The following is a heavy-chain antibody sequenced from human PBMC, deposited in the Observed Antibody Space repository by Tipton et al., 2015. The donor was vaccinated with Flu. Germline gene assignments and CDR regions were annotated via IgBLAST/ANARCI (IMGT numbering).Heavy chain of an antibody. CDR2: IYYSGRT. Sequence: GLVKPSETLSLTCTVSGGSISNYYWSWIRQPPGKGLEWIGYIYYSGRTNYNPSLKSRVTMSVDTSKSQFYLRLSSLTASDTAVHYCARHIYAQLGPPYFDFWGPGPLVTVSS. D-gene: IGHD1-1*01. V-gene: IGHV4-59*08. CDR1: GGSISNYY. CDR3: ARHIYAQLGPPYFDF. J-gene: IGHJ4*02.